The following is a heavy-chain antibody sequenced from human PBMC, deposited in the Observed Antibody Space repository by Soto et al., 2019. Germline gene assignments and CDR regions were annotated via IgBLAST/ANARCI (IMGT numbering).Heavy chain of an antibody. CDR1: GFTVSSNY. CDR2: IYSGGST. J-gene: IGHJ6*03. Sequence: EVQLVESGGGLVQPGGSLRLSCAASGFTVSSNYMSWVRQAPGKGLEWVSVIYSGGSTYYADSVKGRFTISRDNSKNTLYLQMNILRAEDTAVYYCARVRLYQSKTMVRGVIRPNYYMDVWGKGTTVTVSS. D-gene: IGHD3-10*01. V-gene: IGHV3-66*01. CDR3: ARVRLYQSKTMVRGVIRPNYYMDV.